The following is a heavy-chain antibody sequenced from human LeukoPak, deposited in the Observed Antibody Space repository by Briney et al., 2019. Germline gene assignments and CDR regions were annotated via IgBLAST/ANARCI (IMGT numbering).Heavy chain of an antibody. CDR2: IIPIFATT. Sequence: SVKVSCKASGGTFSTFAFSWVRQAPGQGLEWMGGIIPIFATTDYAQKFQDRVTITTDESTTTVYMELSSLRSEDTAVYFCARGGYSSGFYYAFDYWGQGTLVTVSS. CDR1: GGTFSTFA. D-gene: IGHD3-22*01. CDR3: ARGGYSSGFYYAFDY. J-gene: IGHJ4*02. V-gene: IGHV1-69*05.